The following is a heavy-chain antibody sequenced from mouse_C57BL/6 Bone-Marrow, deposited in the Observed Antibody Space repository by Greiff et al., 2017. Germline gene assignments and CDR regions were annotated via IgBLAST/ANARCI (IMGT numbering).Heavy chain of an antibody. V-gene: IGHV1-15*01. CDR3: TRAYFFYAMDY. D-gene: IGHD6-5*01. Sequence: QVQLQQPGAELVRPGASVTLSCKASGYTFTDYEMHWVKQTPVQGLEWIGDIDPDTGDTAYNQKFKGKAILTVDKSSSTAYMKLRSLTSEDSAVYYCTRAYFFYAMDYWGQGTSVTVSS. CDR1: GYTFTDYE. J-gene: IGHJ4*01. CDR2: IDPDTGDT.